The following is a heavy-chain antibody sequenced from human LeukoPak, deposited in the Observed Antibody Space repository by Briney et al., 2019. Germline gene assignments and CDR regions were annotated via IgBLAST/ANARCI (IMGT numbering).Heavy chain of an antibody. CDR1: GYTFTGYY. V-gene: IGHV1-2*02. J-gene: IGHJ4*02. Sequence: ASVKVSCKASGYTFTGYYMHWVRQAPGQGLEWMGWINPNSGGTNYAQKFQGRVTMTRDTSISTAYMELSRLRSDDTAVYYCARAAAGQQQPGLDYWGQGTLVTVSS. CDR2: INPNSGGT. D-gene: IGHD6-13*01. CDR3: ARAAAGQQQPGLDY.